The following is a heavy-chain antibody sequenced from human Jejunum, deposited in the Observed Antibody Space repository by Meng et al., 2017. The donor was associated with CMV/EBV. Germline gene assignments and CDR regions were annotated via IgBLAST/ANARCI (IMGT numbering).Heavy chain of an antibody. V-gene: IGHV3-21*01. D-gene: IGHD1-26*01. CDR2: IGSIGSYK. J-gene: IGHJ4*02. CDR3: ASGTRSGTSAIDY. Sequence: SGFTFSNFNMDWVRQAPGRGLERVSSIGSIGSYKYYADSVRGRFTISRDNAKNSLYLQMNSLRAEDTGVYYCASGTRSGTSAIDYWGQGTLVTVSS. CDR1: GFTFSNFN.